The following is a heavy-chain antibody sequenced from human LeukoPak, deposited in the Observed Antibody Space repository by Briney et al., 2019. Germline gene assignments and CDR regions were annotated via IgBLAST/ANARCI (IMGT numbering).Heavy chain of an antibody. V-gene: IGHV3-64*01. D-gene: IGHD6-13*01. J-gene: IGHJ4*02. Sequence: GSLRHSCAGSGCTFSTYAIHWVRQAPGKGLEYVSGISGNGGSTYYANSVKGRFTISRDNSKNTLDLQMGSLRVEDMAVYYCARQAAGVVYWGQGTLVTVSS. CDR1: GCTFSTYA. CDR2: ISGNGGST. CDR3: ARQAAGVVY.